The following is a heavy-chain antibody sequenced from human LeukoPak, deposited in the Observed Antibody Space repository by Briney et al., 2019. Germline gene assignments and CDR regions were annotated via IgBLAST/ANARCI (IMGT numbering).Heavy chain of an antibody. CDR2: IYHSGST. V-gene: IGHV4-39*07. CDR3: ARGYQLLDWFDP. D-gene: IGHD2-2*01. Sequence: SETLSLTCTVSGGSISSSSYYWGWIRQPPGKGLEWIGSIYHSGSTYYNPSLKSRVTISVDTSKNQFSLKLSSVTAADTAVYYCARGYQLLDWFDPWGQGTLVTVSS. J-gene: IGHJ5*02. CDR1: GGSISSSSYY.